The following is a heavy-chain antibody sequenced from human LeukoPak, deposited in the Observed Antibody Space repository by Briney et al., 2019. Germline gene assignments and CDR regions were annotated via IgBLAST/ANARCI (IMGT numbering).Heavy chain of an antibody. D-gene: IGHD3-22*01. CDR2: VYHIGNT. V-gene: IGHV4-38-2*02. Sequence: PSETLSLTCSVTGYSLSRGYYWAWLRPPPGRGLEWGGTVYHIGNTYHTPCPDSRASTSVDTSTNEFSLTPKPLTAADTAVYYCARAGWIITSAIDYWGQGALVTVSS. CDR3: ARAGWIITSAIDY. CDR1: GYSLSRGYY. J-gene: IGHJ4*02.